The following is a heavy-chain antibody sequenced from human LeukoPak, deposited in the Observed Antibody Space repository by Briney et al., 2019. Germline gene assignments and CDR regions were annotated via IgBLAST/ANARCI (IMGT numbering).Heavy chain of an antibody. D-gene: IGHD3-22*01. CDR1: GGSFSGYY. CDR2: INHSGST. V-gene: IGHV4-34*01. J-gene: IGHJ5*02. CDR3: ASYYYDSSGYYSFVDP. Sequence: ESSETLSLTCAVYGGSFSGYYWSWIRQPPGKGLEWIGEINHSGSTNYNPSLKSRVTISVDTSKNQFSLKLSSVTAADTAVYYCASYYYDSSGYYSFVDPWGQGTLVTVSS.